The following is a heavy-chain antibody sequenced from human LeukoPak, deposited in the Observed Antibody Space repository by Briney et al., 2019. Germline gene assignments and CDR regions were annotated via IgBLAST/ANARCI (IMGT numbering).Heavy chain of an antibody. CDR1: GFTVSSNY. J-gene: IGHJ5*02. Sequence: HPGGSLRLSCAASGFTVSSNYMSWVRQAPGKGLEWVSVIYSGGSTYYADSVKGRFTISRDNSKSTLYIQMNSLRAEDTAVYYCARAPRNSYSNYVGWFDPWGQGTLVTVSS. CDR2: IYSGGST. D-gene: IGHD4-11*01. V-gene: IGHV3-53*01. CDR3: ARAPRNSYSNYVGWFDP.